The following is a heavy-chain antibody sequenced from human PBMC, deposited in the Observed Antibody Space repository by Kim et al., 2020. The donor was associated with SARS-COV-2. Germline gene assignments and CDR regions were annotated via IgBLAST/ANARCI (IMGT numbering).Heavy chain of an antibody. Sequence: SETLSLTCAVSGDSISSGGYSWSWIRQPPGKGLEWIGYIYYSGSTYHNPSLKSRVTISVDRSKNQFSLKLSSVTAADTAVYYCARGVGYFDYWGQVTLVT. CDR3: ARGVGYFDY. J-gene: IGHJ4*02. V-gene: IGHV4-30-2*01. CDR2: IYYSGST. CDR1: GDSISSGGYS.